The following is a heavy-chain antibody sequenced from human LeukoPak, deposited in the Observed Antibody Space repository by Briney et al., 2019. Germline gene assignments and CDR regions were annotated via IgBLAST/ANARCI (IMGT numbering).Heavy chain of an antibody. V-gene: IGHV4-59*08. CDR1: GGSIKGNY. D-gene: IGHD3-22*01. Sequence: PSETLSLTCTVSGGSIKGNYWSWIRQPPGKGLEWIGYIYYSGFTNYNPSLKSRITISVDMAKDQFSLKLRSVTAADTAVYYCAKRAYVDTYYYDSSGFDYFDYWGPGTQVTVSS. J-gene: IGHJ4*02. CDR2: IYYSGFT. CDR3: AKRAYVDTYYYDSSGFDYFDY.